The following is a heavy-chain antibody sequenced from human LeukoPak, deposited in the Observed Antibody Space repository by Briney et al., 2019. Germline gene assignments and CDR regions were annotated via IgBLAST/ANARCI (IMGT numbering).Heavy chain of an antibody. D-gene: IGHD3-3*01. J-gene: IGHJ4*02. CDR3: AKQNPLYDFWSGYPYYFDY. CDR1: GFTFSSYA. Sequence: GGSLRLSCAASGFTFSSYAMSWVRQAPGKGLEWVSAISGSGGSTYYADSVKGRFTISRDNSKNTLYLQMNSLRAEDTAVYYCAKQNPLYDFWSGYPYYFDYWGQGTLVTVSS. CDR2: ISGSGGST. V-gene: IGHV3-23*01.